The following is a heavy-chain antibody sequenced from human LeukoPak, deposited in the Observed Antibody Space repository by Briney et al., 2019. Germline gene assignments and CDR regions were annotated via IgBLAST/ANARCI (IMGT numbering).Heavy chain of an antibody. V-gene: IGHV3-23*01. CDR1: GFTFSSYS. Sequence: GESLCLSCAASGFTFSSYSIRSVRRPPPEGVLWGLGISGSGGTTYYTASVKGRFTISRDTSKNTLYLQMNSLRAEDTAVYYCAKSGAELLVPAAIDGAYSGQGNLVTASP. CDR3: AKSGAELLVPAAIDGAY. D-gene: IGHD2-2*01. J-gene: IGHJ4*02. CDR2: ISGSGGTT.